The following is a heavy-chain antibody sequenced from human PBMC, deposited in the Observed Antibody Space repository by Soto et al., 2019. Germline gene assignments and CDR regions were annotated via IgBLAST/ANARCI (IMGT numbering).Heavy chain of an antibody. D-gene: IGHD4-17*01. CDR1: GGTFSIYT. Sequence: ASVKGSCKASGGTFSIYTISWVRQAPGQGLEWMGRIIPILGIANYAQKFQGRVTITADKSTSTAYMELSSLRSEDTAVYYCASPDDYGDYRAIEIWGQGTMVTVS. CDR3: ASPDDYGDYRAIEI. CDR2: IIPILGIA. J-gene: IGHJ3*02. V-gene: IGHV1-69*02.